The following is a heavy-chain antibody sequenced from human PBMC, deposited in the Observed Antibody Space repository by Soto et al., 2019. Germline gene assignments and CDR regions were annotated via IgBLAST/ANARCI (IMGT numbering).Heavy chain of an antibody. CDR2: ISGSGDST. D-gene: IGHD3-10*01. V-gene: IGHV3-23*01. Sequence: GGSLRLSCAASGFTFSSYGMSWVRQAPGKGLEWVSGISGSGDSTYYADSVKGRFIISRDNSKNTLLLQMNSLRAEDTALYYCARHGNPYGSGSYYGRIGDYWGQGTLVTVSS. CDR3: ARHGNPYGSGSYYGRIGDY. CDR1: GFTFSSYG. J-gene: IGHJ4*02.